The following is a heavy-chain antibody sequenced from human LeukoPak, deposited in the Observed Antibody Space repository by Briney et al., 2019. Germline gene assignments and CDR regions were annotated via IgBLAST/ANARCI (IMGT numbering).Heavy chain of an antibody. D-gene: IGHD6-13*01. CDR1: GGSISGGGYY. J-gene: IGHJ5*02. Sequence: SQTLSLACTVSGGSISGGGYYWSWIRQHPGKGLEWIGYVYYSGSTYYNPSLKSRVTISVDTSKNQFSLKLSSVTAADTAVYYCARELIPAAGDWFDPWGQGTLVPVSS. V-gene: IGHV4-31*03. CDR2: VYYSGST. CDR3: ARELIPAAGDWFDP.